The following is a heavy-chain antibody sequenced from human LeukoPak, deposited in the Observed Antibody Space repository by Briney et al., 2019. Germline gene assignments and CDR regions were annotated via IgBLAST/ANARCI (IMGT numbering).Heavy chain of an antibody. CDR2: IYTSGST. CDR1: GGSISSSSYY. J-gene: IGHJ4*02. CDR3: AREHGQLWLLGY. Sequence: PSETLSLTCTVSGGSISSSSYYWSWLRQPAGKGLEWIGRIYTSGSTNYNPSLKSRVTISEDTSKNQFSLKLSSVTAADTAVYYCAREHGQLWLLGYWGQGTLVTVSS. V-gene: IGHV4-61*02. D-gene: IGHD5-18*01.